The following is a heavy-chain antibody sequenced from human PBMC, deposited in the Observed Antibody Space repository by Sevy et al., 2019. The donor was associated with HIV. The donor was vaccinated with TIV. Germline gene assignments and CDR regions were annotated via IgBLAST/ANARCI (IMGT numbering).Heavy chain of an antibody. D-gene: IGHD3-10*01. Sequence: GGSLRLSCTASGFTFGDYAMSWFRQAPGKGLEWVSFIRSKAYGGTTDYAASVKGRFTISREDSKSIAYLQMSSLKTEDTAVYYCSRGQAITMVRGVITAAGWFDPWGQGTLVIVSS. V-gene: IGHV3-49*03. CDR2: IRSKAYGGTT. J-gene: IGHJ5*02. CDR1: GFTFGDYA. CDR3: SRGQAITMVRGVITAAGWFDP.